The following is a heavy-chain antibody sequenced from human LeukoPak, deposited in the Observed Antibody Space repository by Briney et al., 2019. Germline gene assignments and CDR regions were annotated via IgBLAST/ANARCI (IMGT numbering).Heavy chain of an antibody. CDR1: GGSISSDY. D-gene: IGHD6-13*01. V-gene: IGHV4-59*08. J-gene: IGHJ3*02. CDR2: IYYSGST. CDR3: GGGYSSSWYRYAFDI. Sequence: SETLSLTCTVSGGSISSDYWSWIRQPPGKGLEWVGYIYYSGSTNYNPSLKSRGTLSVDTSKNQFSLKLSSVTAADPAVYSCGGGYSSSWYRYAFDIWRQGTIVTVSS.